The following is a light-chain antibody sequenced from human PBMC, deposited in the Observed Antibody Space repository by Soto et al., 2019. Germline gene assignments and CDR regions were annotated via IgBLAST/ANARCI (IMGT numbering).Light chain of an antibody. CDR2: GAS. CDR3: QQSDTWPLT. Sequence: EVVMTQSPVGLSVCPGEGATLSCRASQNINSNLAWYQQKPGQAPRLLIHGASTRATGIPARFSGSGSGTEFSLTISSLQSEDFAVYYCQQSDTWPLTFGGGTKVEIK. CDR1: QNINSN. V-gene: IGKV3-15*01. J-gene: IGKJ4*01.